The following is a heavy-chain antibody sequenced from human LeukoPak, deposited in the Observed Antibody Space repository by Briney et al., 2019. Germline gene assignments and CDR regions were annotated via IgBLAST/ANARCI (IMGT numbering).Heavy chain of an antibody. V-gene: IGHV1-18*01. CDR1: GYTVTSYG. D-gene: IGHD3-3*01. J-gene: IGHJ4*02. Sequence: GASVTLSFTASGYTVTSYGISWVRHAPGQGLEWMGWSSAYNGNTNYAQNLQGRVTMTTDTSTSTAYMELRSLRSDDTAVYYCARVGITIFGVVTQPDYWGQGTLVTVSS. CDR3: ARVGITIFGVVTQPDY. CDR2: SSAYNGNT.